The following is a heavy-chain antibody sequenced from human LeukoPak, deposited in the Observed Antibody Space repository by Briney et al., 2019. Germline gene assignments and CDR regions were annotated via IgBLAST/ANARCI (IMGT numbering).Heavy chain of an antibody. D-gene: IGHD6-19*01. CDR2: ISGSGGGT. J-gene: IGHJ4*02. CDR3: AKVASADAQARLNY. Sequence: GSLRLSCAASGFTFSNAWMNWVRQAPGKGLEWVSAISGSGGGTYYADSVKDRFTISRDYSNNTLYLQMNSLRADDTAVYYCAKVASADAQARLNYWGQGTLVTVSS. CDR1: GFTFSNAW. V-gene: IGHV3-23*01.